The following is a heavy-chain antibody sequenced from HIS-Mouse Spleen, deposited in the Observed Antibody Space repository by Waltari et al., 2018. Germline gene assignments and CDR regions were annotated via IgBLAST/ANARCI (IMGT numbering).Heavy chain of an antibody. CDR1: GGSFSGYY. CDR2: INHSGST. J-gene: IGHJ3*02. D-gene: IGHD2-2*01. CDR3: ARGGGVQYCSSTSCYDAFDI. V-gene: IGHV4-34*01. Sequence: QVQLQQWGAGLLKPSETLSLTCAVYGGSFSGYYWSWIRQPPGKGLEWIGEINHSGSTNYNPSLKSRVTISVDTSKNQFSLKLSSVTAADTAVYYCARGGGVQYCSSTSCYDAFDIWGQGTMVTVSS.